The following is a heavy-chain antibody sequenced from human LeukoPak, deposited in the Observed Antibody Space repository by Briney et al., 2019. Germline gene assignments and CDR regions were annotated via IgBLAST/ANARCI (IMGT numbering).Heavy chain of an antibody. CDR2: ISWNSGSI. Sequence: GGSLRLSCAASGFTFDDYAMHWVRQAPGKGLEWVSGISWNSGSIGYADSVKGRFTISRDNAKNSLYLQMNSLRAEDTAIYYCARVRDGYNDAYDIWGQGTMVTVHS. CDR1: GFTFDDYA. CDR3: ARVRDGYNDAYDI. J-gene: IGHJ3*02. V-gene: IGHV3-9*01. D-gene: IGHD5-24*01.